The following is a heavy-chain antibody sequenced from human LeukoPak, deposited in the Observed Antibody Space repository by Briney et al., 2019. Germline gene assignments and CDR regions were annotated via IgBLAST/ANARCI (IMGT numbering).Heavy chain of an antibody. CDR2: ISSSGVNT. CDR1: GFTFSTYA. V-gene: IGHV3-23*01. Sequence: PGGSLRLSCAASGFTFSTYAMTWVRQAPGKGLEWVSLISSSGVNTYYADSVKGRFTISRDNSRNTLSLQMNSLRAEDTALYYCARGFVLGAAKNYFDYWGQGALVTVSS. CDR3: ARGFVLGAAKNYFDY. D-gene: IGHD2-21*02. J-gene: IGHJ4*02.